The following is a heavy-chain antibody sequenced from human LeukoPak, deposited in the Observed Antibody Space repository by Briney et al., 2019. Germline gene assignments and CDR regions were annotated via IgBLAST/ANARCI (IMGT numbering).Heavy chain of an antibody. Sequence: PSETLSLTCTVSGGSISSYYWSWIRQPPGKGQECIGYIYYSGSTNYNPSLKSRVTISVDTSKNQFSLKLSSVTAADTAVYYCARDGDFSSGRNWFDPWGQGTLVTVSS. CDR3: ARDGDFSSGRNWFDP. J-gene: IGHJ5*02. D-gene: IGHD3-3*01. V-gene: IGHV4-59*01. CDR2: IYYSGST. CDR1: GGSISSYY.